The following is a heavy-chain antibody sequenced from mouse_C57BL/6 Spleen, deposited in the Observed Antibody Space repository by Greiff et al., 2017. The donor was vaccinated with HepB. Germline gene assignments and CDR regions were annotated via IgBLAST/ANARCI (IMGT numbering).Heavy chain of an antibody. Sequence: VQLQESGAELARPGASVKLSCKASGYTFTSYGISWVKQRTGQGLEWIGEIYPRSGNTYYNEKFKGKATLTADKSSSTAYMELRSLTSEDSAVYFCASPTTVVSTRGFAYWGQGTLVTVSA. CDR2: IYPRSGNT. D-gene: IGHD1-1*01. CDR3: ASPTTVVSTRGFAY. V-gene: IGHV1-81*01. J-gene: IGHJ3*01. CDR1: GYTFTSYG.